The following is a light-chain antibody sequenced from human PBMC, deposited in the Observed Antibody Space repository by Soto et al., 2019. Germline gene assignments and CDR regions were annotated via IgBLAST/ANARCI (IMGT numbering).Light chain of an antibody. V-gene: IGKV3-20*01. CDR1: KSVSSSY. CDR3: QQYGSSPVT. J-gene: IGKJ1*01. Sequence: EIVLTQSPGTLSLSPGARATLSCRASKSVSSSYLAWYQQKPGRAPRLLIYDASSRATGIPDRFSGSGSGTDFTLTISRLEPEDFAVYYCQQYGSSPVTFGQGTRVEIK. CDR2: DAS.